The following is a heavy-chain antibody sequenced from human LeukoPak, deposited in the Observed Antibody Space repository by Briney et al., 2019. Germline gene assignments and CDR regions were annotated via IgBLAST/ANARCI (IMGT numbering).Heavy chain of an antibody. D-gene: IGHD3-9*01. CDR1: GFTFDDYA. CDR3: AKNHPEVYDILTGYLKGDYYYGMDV. V-gene: IGHV3-43D*04. Sequence: GGSLRLSCAASGFTFDDYAMHWVRQAPGKGLEWVSLISWDGGSTYYADSVKGRFTISRDNSKNSLYLQMNSLRAEDTALYYCAKNHPEVYDILTGYLKGDYYYGMDVWGKGTTVTVPS. CDR2: ISWDGGST. J-gene: IGHJ6*04.